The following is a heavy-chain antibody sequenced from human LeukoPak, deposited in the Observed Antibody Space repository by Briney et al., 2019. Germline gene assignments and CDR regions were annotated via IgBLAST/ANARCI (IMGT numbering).Heavy chain of an antibody. CDR3: ARGFPSGYYYYGMDV. CDR2: INPNSGGT. J-gene: IGHJ6*02. D-gene: IGHD3-10*01. V-gene: IGHV1-2*02. CDR1: GYTFTGYY. Sequence: GASVKVSCKASGYTFTGYYMHWVRQAPGQGLEWMGWINPNSGGTNYAQKFQGRVTMTRDTSISTAYMELSRLRSDDTAVYYCARGFPSGYYYYGMDVWGQGTTVTDSS.